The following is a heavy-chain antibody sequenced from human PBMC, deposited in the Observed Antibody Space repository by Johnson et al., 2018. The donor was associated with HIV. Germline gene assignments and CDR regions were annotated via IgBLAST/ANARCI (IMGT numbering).Heavy chain of an antibody. CDR1: GFIFDDYG. CDR3: AVGIQLGFASEGDAFDI. V-gene: IGHV3-20*04. D-gene: IGHD1-26*01. J-gene: IGHJ3*02. CDR2: INWNGGSI. Sequence: VQLVESGGGVVRPGGSLRLSCAASGFIFDDYGMTWVRQVPGKGLEWVSGINWNGGSIGYADSVKGRFTISRDNAKSSLYLQMKSLRPEDTAPYYCAVGIQLGFASEGDAFDIWGQGAMVSVSS.